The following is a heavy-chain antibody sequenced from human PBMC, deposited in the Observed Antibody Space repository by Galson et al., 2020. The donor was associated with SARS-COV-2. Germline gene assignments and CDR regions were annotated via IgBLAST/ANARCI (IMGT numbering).Heavy chain of an antibody. CDR3: AKDAPSDYGDYGPFDY. CDR1: GFTFSSYG. D-gene: IGHD4-17*01. V-gene: IGHV3-30*18. CDR2: ISYDGSNK. J-gene: IGHJ4*02. Sequence: RGSLRLSCAASGFTFSSYGMHWVRQAPGKGLEWVAVISYDGSNKYYADSVKGRFTISRDNSKNTLYLQMNSLRAEDTAVYYCAKDAPSDYGDYGPFDYWGQGTLVTVSS.